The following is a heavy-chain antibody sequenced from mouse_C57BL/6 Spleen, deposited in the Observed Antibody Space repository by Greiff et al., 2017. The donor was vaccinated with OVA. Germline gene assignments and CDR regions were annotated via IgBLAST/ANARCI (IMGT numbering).Heavy chain of an antibody. CDR1: GFSLTSYG. D-gene: IGHD4-1*01. CDR2: IWGGGST. CDR3: AKHAPGHWDGDRYFDV. Sequence: VQRVESGPGLVAPSQSLSITCTVSGFSLTSYGVDWVRQPPGKGLEWLGVIWGGGSTNYNSALMSRLSISKDNSKSQVFLKMNSLQTDDTAMYYCAKHAPGHWDGDRYFDVWGTGTTVTVSS. J-gene: IGHJ1*03. V-gene: IGHV2-9*01.